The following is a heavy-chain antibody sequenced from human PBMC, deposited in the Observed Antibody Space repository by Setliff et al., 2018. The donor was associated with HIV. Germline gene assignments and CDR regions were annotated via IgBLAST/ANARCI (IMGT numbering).Heavy chain of an antibody. Sequence: PSETLSLTCSVSGASLQSYYWSWIRQPAGKGLQWIGRIYYVGWSKYNPSLEDRVSMSVDTSKNQFYLHLSSVTAADTAVYYCARVSPLTHYYYMDMWGKGTTVTVSS. J-gene: IGHJ6*03. CDR1: GASLQSYY. V-gene: IGHV4-4*07. D-gene: IGHD7-27*01. CDR3: ARVSPLTHYYYMDM. CDR2: IYYVGWS.